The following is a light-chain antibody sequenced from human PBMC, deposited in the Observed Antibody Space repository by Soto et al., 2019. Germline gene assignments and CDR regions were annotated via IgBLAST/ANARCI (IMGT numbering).Light chain of an antibody. Sequence: QSVLTQPPSVSGDPGQRVTISCTGSSSNIGADYDVHWYQHLPGTAPKLLIYGNRYRPSGVPDRFSGSKSGTSASLAITGLQAEDEADYYCQSYDSSLSGVVFGGGTKLTVL. CDR1: SSNIGADYD. J-gene: IGLJ2*01. CDR2: GNR. V-gene: IGLV1-40*01. CDR3: QSYDSSLSGVV.